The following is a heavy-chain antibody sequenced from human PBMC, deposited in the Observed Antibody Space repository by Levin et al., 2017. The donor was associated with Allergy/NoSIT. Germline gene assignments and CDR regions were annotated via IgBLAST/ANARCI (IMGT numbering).Heavy chain of an antibody. Sequence: GGSLRLSCKGSGYSFTSYGIGGVRQMPGKGLEWMGIIYPGDSDTRYSPSFQGQVTISADKSISTAYLQWSSLKASDTAMYYWARHRTMYYYDSSGYYSAFDIWGQGTMVTVSS. D-gene: IGHD3-22*01. CDR3: ARHRTMYYYDSSGYYSAFDI. CDR1: GYSFTSYG. J-gene: IGHJ3*02. V-gene: IGHV5-51*01. CDR2: IYPGDSDT.